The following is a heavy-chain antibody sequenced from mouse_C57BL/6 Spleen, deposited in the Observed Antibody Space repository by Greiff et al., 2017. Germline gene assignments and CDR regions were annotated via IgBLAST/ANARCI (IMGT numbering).Heavy chain of an antibody. CDR3: SRSFYYDGRVYYLDY. CDR2: IDPSDSET. Sequence: QVQLQQPGAELVRPGSSVKLSCKASGYTFTSYWMHWVKQRPIQGLKWIGNIDPSDSETNYNQKFKDKATWTVDKSSSTAYMQLSSLTSEDSAVYYGSRSFYYDGRVYYLDYWGQGTTLTVSS. V-gene: IGHV1-52*01. CDR1: GYTFTSYW. J-gene: IGHJ2*01. D-gene: IGHD1-1*01.